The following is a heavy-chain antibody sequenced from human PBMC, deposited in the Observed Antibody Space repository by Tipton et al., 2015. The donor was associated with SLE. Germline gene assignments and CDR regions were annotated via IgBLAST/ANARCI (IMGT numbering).Heavy chain of an antibody. V-gene: IGHV4-59*01. D-gene: IGHD3-16*01. Sequence: TLSLTCAVYGGSFSGYYWSWIRQPPGKGLEWIGYIYYSGSTNYNPSLKSRVTISVDTSKNQFSLKLSSVTAADTAVYYCAREGWGAFDIWGQGTMVTVSS. CDR3: AREGWGAFDI. CDR1: GGSFSGYY. CDR2: IYYSGST. J-gene: IGHJ3*02.